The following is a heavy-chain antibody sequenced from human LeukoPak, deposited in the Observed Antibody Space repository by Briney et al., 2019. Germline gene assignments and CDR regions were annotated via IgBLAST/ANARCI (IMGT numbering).Heavy chain of an antibody. Sequence: ASVKVSCKPSGYTFTGYYIHWVRQAPGQGLEWVGWINPNSGGTNYAQKFLGRVTMTRDTSISTAYMELSRLKSDDTAVYYCAQSPRYSSSWYGNNWFDPWGQGTLVTVSS. CDR2: INPNSGGT. V-gene: IGHV1-2*02. D-gene: IGHD6-13*01. J-gene: IGHJ5*02. CDR1: GYTFTGYY. CDR3: AQSPRYSSSWYGNNWFDP.